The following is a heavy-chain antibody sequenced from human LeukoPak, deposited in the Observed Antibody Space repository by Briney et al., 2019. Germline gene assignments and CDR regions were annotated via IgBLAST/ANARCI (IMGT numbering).Heavy chain of an antibody. V-gene: IGHV3-7*01. Sequence: GGSLRLSCEASGFTFSSYWMSWVRQAPGKGLEWVANIKQDGSEKYYVDSVKGRFTISRDNAKNSLYLQMNSLRAEDTAVYYCARDLPKQWPSDYWGQGTLVTVSS. J-gene: IGHJ4*02. CDR1: GFTFSSYW. CDR2: IKQDGSEK. D-gene: IGHD6-19*01. CDR3: ARDLPKQWPSDY.